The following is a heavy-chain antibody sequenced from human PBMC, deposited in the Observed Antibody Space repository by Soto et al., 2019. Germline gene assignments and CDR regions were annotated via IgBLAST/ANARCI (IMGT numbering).Heavy chain of an antibody. CDR1: GGSISSGGYY. CDR3: ARGVQYIVAKRSYYFDC. Sequence: ASETLSLTCTVSGGSISSGGYYWSWIRQHPGKGLEWIGYIYYSGSTYYNPSLKSRVTISVDTSKNQFSLKLSSVTAADTAVNYCARGVQYIVAKRSYYFDCWGQGTLVTVSS. D-gene: IGHD5-12*01. J-gene: IGHJ4*02. CDR2: IYYSGST. V-gene: IGHV4-31*03.